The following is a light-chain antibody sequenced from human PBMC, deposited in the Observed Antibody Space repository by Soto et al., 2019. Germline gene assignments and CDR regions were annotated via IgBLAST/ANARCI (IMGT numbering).Light chain of an antibody. Sequence: QSALTQPASVSGSPGQSITISCTVSSSDVGYSYVSWYQHHPGKAPKLMIYEVSNRPSGVSNRFSGSKSGNTVSLTISGLQAEDEADYYCSSYTGISTLVFGGGTHLTVL. CDR1: SSDVGYSY. V-gene: IGLV2-14*01. CDR3: SSYTGISTLV. CDR2: EVS. J-gene: IGLJ2*01.